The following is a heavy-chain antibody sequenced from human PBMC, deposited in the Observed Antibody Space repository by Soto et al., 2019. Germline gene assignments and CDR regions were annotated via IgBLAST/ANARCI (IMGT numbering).Heavy chain of an antibody. Sequence: EVQLVESGGGLVKPGGSLRLSCAASGFTFSSYSMNWVRQAPGKGLEWVSSISSSSSYIYYADSVKGRFTISRDNAKNSLYLQMNSLRAENTAVYYCARVSIGRSYYYYGMDVWGQGTTVTVSS. J-gene: IGHJ6*02. CDR2: ISSSSSYI. V-gene: IGHV3-21*01. CDR1: GFTFSSYS. D-gene: IGHD1-26*01. CDR3: ARVSIGRSYYYYGMDV.